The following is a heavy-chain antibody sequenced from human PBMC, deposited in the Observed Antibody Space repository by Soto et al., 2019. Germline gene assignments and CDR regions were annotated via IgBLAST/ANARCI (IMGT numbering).Heavy chain of an antibody. J-gene: IGHJ6*02. D-gene: IGHD3-10*01. CDR2: IRTKSNNFAT. CDR3: SRHQEGRSMVFYGMDV. Sequence: PGGSLRLSCAASGFTLSCSGIHWVRQSSGKGLEWVGRIRTKSNNFATSYAESVRGRFTISRDDSDNTASLQMSSLKTEDTAIYYCSRHQEGRSMVFYGMDVWGQGTTVTVSS. CDR1: GFTLSCSG. V-gene: IGHV3-73*01.